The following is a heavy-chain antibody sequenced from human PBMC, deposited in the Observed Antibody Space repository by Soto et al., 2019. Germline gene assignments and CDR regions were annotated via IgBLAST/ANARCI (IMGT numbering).Heavy chain of an antibody. CDR2: IYPRDSDT. D-gene: IGHD1-26*01. Sequence: PGESLKISCKTSGYTFTDYWIGWVRQMPGKGPEWMGIIYPRDSDTRYSPSFQGQVTISADKSISTAFLQWSSLTASDTAFYYCARENTNLDYWGQGTLVTVSS. V-gene: IGHV5-51*01. CDR1: GYTFTDYW. J-gene: IGHJ4*02. CDR3: ARENTNLDY.